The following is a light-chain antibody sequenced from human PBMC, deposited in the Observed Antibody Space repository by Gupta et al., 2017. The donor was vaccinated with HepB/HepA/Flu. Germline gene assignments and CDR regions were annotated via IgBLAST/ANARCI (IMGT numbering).Light chain of an antibody. V-gene: IGKV1-9*01. J-gene: IGKJ5*01. CDR2: GAS. Sequence: DIQLTQSPFFLSASVGDRVTITCRASQGISDFLAWYQQKPGKTPKVLIFGASTLHSGVPSRFSGSVSGTEFTLTISSLQPEDSATYYCQQLKSYPFTFGQGTRLDIE. CDR3: QQLKSYPFT. CDR1: QGISDF.